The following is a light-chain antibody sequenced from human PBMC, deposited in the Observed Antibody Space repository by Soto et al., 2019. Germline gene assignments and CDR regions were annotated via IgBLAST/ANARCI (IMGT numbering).Light chain of an antibody. V-gene: IGLV2-8*01. J-gene: IGLJ3*02. Sequence: QSVLTQPPSASGSPGQSVTISCTGTSSDVGGYNYVSWYQQHPGKAPKLMIYEVSKRPSGVPDRFSGSKSGNTASLTVSGLQAEDEADYYCSSYAGSNWVFGGGTQPTVL. CDR1: SSDVGGYNY. CDR2: EVS. CDR3: SSYAGSNWV.